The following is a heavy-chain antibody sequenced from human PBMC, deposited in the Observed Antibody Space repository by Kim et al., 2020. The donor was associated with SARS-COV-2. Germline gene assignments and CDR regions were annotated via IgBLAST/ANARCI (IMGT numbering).Heavy chain of an antibody. J-gene: IGHJ6*02. Sequence: GRSTISRDDSKNSVYLQMNSLKTEDTAVYYCAREFPIAAASKDYSYYGMDVWGQGTTVTVSS. CDR3: AREFPIAAASKDYSYYGMDV. D-gene: IGHD6-13*01. V-gene: IGHV3-72*01.